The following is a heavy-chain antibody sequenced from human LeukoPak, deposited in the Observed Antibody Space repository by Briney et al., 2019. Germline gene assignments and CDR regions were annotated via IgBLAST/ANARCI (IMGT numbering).Heavy chain of an antibody. CDR2: ISTSGST. Sequence: SETLSLTCTVSGGSIRSYHWSWIRQPPGKGLEWIGYISTSGSTNYNPSLKSRVTISLDRSKNQFSLILSSVTAADTAVYFCARGSTWSYYYYYYMDVWGKGTSVTVSS. CDR1: GGSIRSYH. J-gene: IGHJ6*03. D-gene: IGHD6-13*01. V-gene: IGHV4-4*09. CDR3: ARGSTWSYYYYYYMDV.